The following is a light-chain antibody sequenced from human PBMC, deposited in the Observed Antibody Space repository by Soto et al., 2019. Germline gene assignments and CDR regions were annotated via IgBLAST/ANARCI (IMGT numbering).Light chain of an antibody. CDR2: EVS. V-gene: IGLV2-18*02. Sequence: QSVLTQPPSVSGSPGQSVTISCTGTSSDVGSYNRVSWYQQPSGTAPKLMIYEVSNRPSGVPDRFSGSKSGNTASLTISGLQAEDEADYYCSSYTSSSTGVFGGGTKLTVL. CDR3: SSYTSSSTGV. CDR1: SSDVGSYNR. J-gene: IGLJ2*01.